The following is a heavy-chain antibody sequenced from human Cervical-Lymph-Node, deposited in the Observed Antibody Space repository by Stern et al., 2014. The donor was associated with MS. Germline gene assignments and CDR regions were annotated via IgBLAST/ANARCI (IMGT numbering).Heavy chain of an antibody. Sequence: VQLVQSGSAWKKPGASVKVSCKASGYDFRRYAMNWVRQAPGQGLEWMGLITSVTGDSLSAKGFKGRCVFALDTSVRTAYLQSVSLRTEDTAIYYCTSRGAGEFGVSPTGSWGQGTLVTVSS. J-gene: IGHJ5*02. V-gene: IGHV7-4-1*01. CDR3: TSRGAGEFGVSPTGS. CDR1: GYDFRRYA. D-gene: IGHD2-21*01. CDR2: ITSVTGDS.